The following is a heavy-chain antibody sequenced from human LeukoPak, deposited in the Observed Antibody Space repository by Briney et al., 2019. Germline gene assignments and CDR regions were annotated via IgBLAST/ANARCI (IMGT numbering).Heavy chain of an antibody. CDR3: ARRSSNWYFDY. V-gene: IGHV4-30-4*01. J-gene: IGHJ4*02. Sequence: SETLSLTCTVSGGSISSGDHFWSWIRQHPGKGLEWIGYIFYSGSTYYNPSLKSRVTISMDTSKNQFSLKLSSVTAADTAVYYCARRSSNWYFDYWGQGTLVTVSS. CDR1: GGSISSGDHF. D-gene: IGHD4-11*01. CDR2: IFYSGST.